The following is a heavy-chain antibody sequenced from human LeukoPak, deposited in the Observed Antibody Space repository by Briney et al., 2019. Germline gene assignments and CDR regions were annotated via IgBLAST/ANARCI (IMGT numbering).Heavy chain of an antibody. Sequence: AGSLRLSCAASGFTFDDYGMSWVRQAPGKGLEWVSGINWNGGSTGYADSVKGRFTISRDNTKNSLYLQMNSLRAEDTALYYCARDPDALDPNPSDYWGQGTLVTVSS. J-gene: IGHJ4*02. CDR1: GFTFDDYG. CDR2: INWNGGST. D-gene: IGHD1-1*01. V-gene: IGHV3-20*04. CDR3: ARDPDALDPNPSDY.